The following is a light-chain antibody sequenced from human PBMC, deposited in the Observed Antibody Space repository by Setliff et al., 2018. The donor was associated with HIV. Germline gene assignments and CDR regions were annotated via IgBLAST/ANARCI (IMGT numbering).Light chain of an antibody. V-gene: IGLV2-14*01. CDR1: SSDVGGYNS. CDR3: SSYTSYTTSV. CDR2: EVT. J-gene: IGLJ1*01. Sequence: QSVLTQPASVSGSPGQSITISCTGTSSDVGGYNSVSWFQQHPGKAPTLIIFEVTNRPSGVSNRFSGSKSGNTASLTISGLQAEDEADYYCSSYTSYTTSVFGTGTKGTVL.